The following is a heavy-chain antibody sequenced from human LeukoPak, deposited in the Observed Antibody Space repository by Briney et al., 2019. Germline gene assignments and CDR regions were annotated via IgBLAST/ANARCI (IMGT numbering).Heavy chain of an antibody. CDR1: GGSISSSSYY. Sequence: AETLSLTCTVSGGSISSSSYYWGRIRQAPGKGLEWIGSIYYSGSTYYNPSLKSRVTISVDTSKNQFSLKLSSVTAADTAVYYCARDRRIAAAGNLGCAFDIWGQGTMVTVSS. V-gene: IGHV4-39*02. D-gene: IGHD6-13*01. CDR2: IYYSGST. J-gene: IGHJ3*02. CDR3: ARDRRIAAAGNLGCAFDI.